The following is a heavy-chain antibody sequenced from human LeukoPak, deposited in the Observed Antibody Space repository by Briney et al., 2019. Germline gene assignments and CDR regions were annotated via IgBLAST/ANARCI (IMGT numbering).Heavy chain of an antibody. Sequence: SETLSLTCTVSGGSIGTYYWSWVRQSPGKGLEWIGYIYVTGNRYNPYLQSRVTISVDTSRNQFFLKMSSVTAADTAVYYCARDPRRSSQTGYFDYWGQGTLVTVSS. D-gene: IGHD6-13*01. CDR1: GGSIGTYY. CDR2: IYVTGN. V-gene: IGHV4-4*09. J-gene: IGHJ4*02. CDR3: ARDPRRSSQTGYFDY.